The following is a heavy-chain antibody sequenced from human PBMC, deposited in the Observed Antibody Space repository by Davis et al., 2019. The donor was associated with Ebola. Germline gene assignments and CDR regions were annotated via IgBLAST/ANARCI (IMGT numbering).Heavy chain of an antibody. D-gene: IGHD6-6*01. V-gene: IGHV3-73*01. CDR3: ETSSIAARYYYYMDV. Sequence: GGSLRLSCAASGFTFSSYAMHWVRQASGKGLEWVGRIRSKANSYATAYAASVKGRFTISRDDSKNTAYLQMNSLKTEDTAVYYCETSSIAARYYYYMDVWGKGTTVTVSS. CDR1: GFTFSSYA. CDR2: IRSKANSYAT. J-gene: IGHJ6*03.